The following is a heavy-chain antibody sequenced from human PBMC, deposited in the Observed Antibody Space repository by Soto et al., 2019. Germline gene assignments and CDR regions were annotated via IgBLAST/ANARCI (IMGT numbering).Heavy chain of an antibody. CDR3: VRATYFSDSSGYTRCLDY. CDR2: SRDKPQGYST. D-gene: IGHD3-22*01. CDR1: GLTFSNYA. V-gene: IGHV3-72*01. J-gene: IGHJ4*02. Sequence: PGGSLRLSCATSGLTFSNYAMSWVRQAPGGGLEWVGRSRDKPQGYSTAYAASVKGRFTTSRDESKNSAYLQMNSLKTEDTAVYYCVRATYFSDSSGYTRCLDYWGQGTLVTVSS.